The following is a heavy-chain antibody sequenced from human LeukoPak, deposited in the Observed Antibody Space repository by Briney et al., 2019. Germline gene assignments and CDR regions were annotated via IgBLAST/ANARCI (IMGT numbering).Heavy chain of an antibody. CDR1: GFTVSSKY. CDR3: ARGGYNYGFDY. Sequence: GGSLRLSCAASGFTVSSKYMSWVRQAPGKGLEWVSVIYSGGSTYYADSVKGRFTISRDNSKNTQYLQMNSLRAEDTAVYYCARGGYNYGFDYWGQGTLVTVSS. D-gene: IGHD5-18*01. V-gene: IGHV3-53*01. CDR2: IYSGGST. J-gene: IGHJ4*02.